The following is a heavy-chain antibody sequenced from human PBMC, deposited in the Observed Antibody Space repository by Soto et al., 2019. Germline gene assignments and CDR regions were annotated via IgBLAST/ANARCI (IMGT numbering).Heavy chain of an antibody. CDR1: GGSISSGDYY. V-gene: IGHV4-30-4*01. Sequence: SETLSLTCTVSGGSISSGDYYWSWIRQPPGKGLEWIGYIYYSGSTYYNPSLKSRVTISVDTSKNQFSLKLSSVTAADTAVYYCARARDGYEFDVWGQGTTVTVSS. CDR2: IYYSGST. D-gene: IGHD5-12*01. J-gene: IGHJ6*02. CDR3: ARARDGYEFDV.